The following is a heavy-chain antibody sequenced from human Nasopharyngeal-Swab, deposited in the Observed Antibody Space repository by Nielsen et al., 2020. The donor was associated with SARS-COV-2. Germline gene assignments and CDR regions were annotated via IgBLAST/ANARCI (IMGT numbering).Heavy chain of an antibody. J-gene: IGHJ4*02. Sequence: GGSLRLSCAASGFTFSPYWMTWVRQAPGKGLEWVANVKQDGTEKYFVDSVKGRFTISRDNAKNSLYLHMNSLRVEDTAVYYCARDEILDYWGQGTLVTVSS. V-gene: IGHV3-7*01. CDR3: ARDEILDY. CDR1: GFTFSPYW. D-gene: IGHD2/OR15-2a*01. CDR2: VKQDGTEK.